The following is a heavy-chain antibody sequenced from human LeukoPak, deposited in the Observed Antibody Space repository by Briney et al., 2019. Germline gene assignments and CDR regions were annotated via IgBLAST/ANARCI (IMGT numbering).Heavy chain of an antibody. Sequence: GGSLRLSCAASGFTFGDYAMSWFRQAPGKGLEWVGFIRSKTYGGTTEYAASVKGRFTISRDDSKSIAYLQMNSLKTEDTAVYYCTRDPTSFSGSYYAFDIWGQGTMVTVSS. J-gene: IGHJ3*02. D-gene: IGHD1-26*01. CDR3: TRDPTSFSGSYYAFDI. V-gene: IGHV3-49*03. CDR2: IRSKTYGGTT. CDR1: GFTFGDYA.